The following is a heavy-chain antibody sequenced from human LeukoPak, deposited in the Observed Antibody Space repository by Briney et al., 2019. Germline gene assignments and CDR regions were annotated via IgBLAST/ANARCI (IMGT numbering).Heavy chain of an antibody. Sequence: SQTLSLTCTVSGVSISSGDYYWRWIRQPPGKGLEWIGYTYYSGSTYYNPSLKNRVTISVDTSKNQFSLKLSSVTAADTAVYYCARPYYYDSRIDPWGQGTRVTVSS. J-gene: IGHJ5*02. CDR2: TYYSGST. CDR1: GVSISSGDYY. V-gene: IGHV4-30-4*01. D-gene: IGHD3-22*01. CDR3: ARPYYYDSRIDP.